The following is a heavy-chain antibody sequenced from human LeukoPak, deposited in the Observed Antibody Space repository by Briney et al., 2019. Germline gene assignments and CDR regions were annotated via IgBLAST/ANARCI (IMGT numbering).Heavy chain of an antibody. Sequence: SETLSLTCTVSGGSISNYYWSWIRQPPGKGLEWIGYVHYSGTTNYNPSLKSRATISVDTSKSQFSMKLSSVTAADTAIYYCARGYSSSWYYFDYWGQGTLVTVSS. J-gene: IGHJ4*02. CDR1: GGSISNYY. CDR2: VHYSGTT. CDR3: ARGYSSSWYYFDY. V-gene: IGHV4-59*08. D-gene: IGHD6-13*01.